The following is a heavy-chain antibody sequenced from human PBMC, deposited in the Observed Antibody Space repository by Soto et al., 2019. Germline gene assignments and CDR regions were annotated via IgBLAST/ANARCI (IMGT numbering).Heavy chain of an antibody. CDR1: GFRFSDYG. CDR2: MSFDGTYK. J-gene: IGHJ4*02. CDR3: AKDRRDGEYNSVYDF. D-gene: IGHD4-17*01. V-gene: IGHV3-30*18. Sequence: QVQLAESGGGVVQPGRSLRLSCIGSGFRFSDYGMHWVRQAPGKGLEWVAMMSFDGTYKYSADSVKGRFIISRDNSKNTLYLQMNSLRAEDTAVYHGAKDRRDGEYNSVYDFWGQGTLVTVSS.